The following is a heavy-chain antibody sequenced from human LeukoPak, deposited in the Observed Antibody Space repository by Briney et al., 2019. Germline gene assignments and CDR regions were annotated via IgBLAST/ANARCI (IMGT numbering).Heavy chain of an antibody. CDR3: ARVRYFDWLPAFDY. Sequence: GGSLRLSCAASGFTFSSYWMSWVRQAPGKGLEWVAHIKQDGSEKYYVDSVKGRFTISRDNAKNSLYLQMNSLRAEDTAVYYCARVRYFDWLPAFDYWGQGTLVTVS. CDR2: IKQDGSEK. V-gene: IGHV3-7*01. D-gene: IGHD3-9*01. CDR1: GFTFSSYW. J-gene: IGHJ4*02.